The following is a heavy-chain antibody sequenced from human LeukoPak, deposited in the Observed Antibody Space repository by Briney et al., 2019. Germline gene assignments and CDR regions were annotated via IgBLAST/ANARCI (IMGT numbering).Heavy chain of an antibody. D-gene: IGHD3-16*01. J-gene: IGHJ4*02. CDR1: GGSISSYY. Sequence: SETLSLTCTVSGGSISSYYWSWIRQPPGKGLEWIGYIYSSGSTDYNPSLKSRVTISVDTSKSQYSLKLSSVTAADTAIYYCARDPSTFYFDYWGQGALVTVSS. CDR3: ARDPSTFYFDY. CDR2: IYSSGST. V-gene: IGHV4-59*01.